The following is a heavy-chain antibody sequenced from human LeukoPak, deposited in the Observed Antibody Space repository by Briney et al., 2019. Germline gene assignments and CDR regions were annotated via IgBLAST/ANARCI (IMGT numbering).Heavy chain of an antibody. J-gene: IGHJ3*02. Sequence: PSETLSPTCAVSGYSISSGYYWGWIRQPPGKGLEWIGSIYHSGSTYYNPSLKSRVTISVDTSKNQFSLKLSSVTAADTAVYYCARGGRYYDPLDAFDIWGQGTMVTVSS. CDR1: GYSISSGYY. CDR3: ARGGRYYDPLDAFDI. CDR2: IYHSGST. V-gene: IGHV4-38-2*01. D-gene: IGHD3-22*01.